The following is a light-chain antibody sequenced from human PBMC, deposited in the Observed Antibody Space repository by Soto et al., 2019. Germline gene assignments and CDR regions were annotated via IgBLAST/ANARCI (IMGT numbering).Light chain of an antibody. CDR1: SSDVGAYNL. CDR2: DVS. Sequence: QSVLTQPASVSGSPGQSTTISCTGTSSDVGAYNLVSWYQQHPGRAPKLFIFDVSDRPSGVSNRFSGSKSGNTASLTISGLQAEDEAFYYCSSYTSTSTLVFGGGTKLTVL. V-gene: IGLV2-14*02. CDR3: SSYTSTSTLV. J-gene: IGLJ2*01.